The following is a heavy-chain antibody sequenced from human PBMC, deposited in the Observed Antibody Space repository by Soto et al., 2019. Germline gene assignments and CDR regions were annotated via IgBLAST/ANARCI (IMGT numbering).Heavy chain of an antibody. Sequence: QVQLVQSGAEVKKPGSSVKVSCKASGGTFSSYTNSWVRQAPGQGLEWMGRIIPILGIANYAQKFQGRVTITADKSTITAYMELSSLRSEDTAVYYCARLGGWPTPLDYWGQGTLVTVSS. J-gene: IGHJ4*02. D-gene: IGHD6-19*01. CDR1: GGTFSSYT. CDR2: IIPILGIA. V-gene: IGHV1-69*02. CDR3: ARLGGWPTPLDY.